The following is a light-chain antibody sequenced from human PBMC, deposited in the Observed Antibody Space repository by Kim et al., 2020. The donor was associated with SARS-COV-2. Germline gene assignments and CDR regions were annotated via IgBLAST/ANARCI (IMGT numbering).Light chain of an antibody. CDR3: QQLNSYPGT. Sequence: DIQLTQSPSFLSASVGDRVTITCRASQGISSYLAWYQQKPGKAPKLLIYAASTLQSGVPSRFSGSGSETEFTPTISSLQPEDFATYYCQQLNSYPGTFGGGTKVDIK. J-gene: IGKJ4*01. CDR2: AAS. V-gene: IGKV1-9*01. CDR1: QGISSY.